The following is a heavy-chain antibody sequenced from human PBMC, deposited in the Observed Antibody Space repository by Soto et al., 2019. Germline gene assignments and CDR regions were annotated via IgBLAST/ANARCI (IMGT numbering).Heavy chain of an antibody. CDR2: INAGNGNT. CDR3: ARSGGSGEYYYYGMDV. J-gene: IGHJ6*02. CDR1: GYPFTSYA. V-gene: IGHV1-3*01. D-gene: IGHD2-15*01. Sequence: GXSVKVSCKASGYPFTSYAMHWVRQAPGQRLEWMGWINAGNGNTKYSQKFQGRVTITRDTSASTAYMELSSLRSEDTAVYYCARSGGSGEYYYYGMDVWGQGTTVTVSS.